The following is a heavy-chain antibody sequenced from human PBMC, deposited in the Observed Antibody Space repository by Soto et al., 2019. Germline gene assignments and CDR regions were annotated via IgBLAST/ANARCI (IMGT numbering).Heavy chain of an antibody. J-gene: IGHJ6*02. CDR2: ISYDGSNK. CDR3: AKDRLYCSSTSCYYMGYYYYGMDV. Sequence: PVGSLRLSCAASGFTFSSYGMHWVRQAPGKGLEWVAVISYDGSNKYYADSVKGRFTISRDNSKNTLYLQMNSLRAEDTAVYYCAKDRLYCSSTSCYYMGYYYYGMDVWGQGTTVTVSS. V-gene: IGHV3-30*18. D-gene: IGHD2-2*01. CDR1: GFTFSSYG.